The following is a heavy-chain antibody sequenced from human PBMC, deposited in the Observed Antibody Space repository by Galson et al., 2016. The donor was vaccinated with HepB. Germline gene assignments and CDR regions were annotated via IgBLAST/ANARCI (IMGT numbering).Heavy chain of an antibody. Sequence: SVKVSCKVSGYRFSDYGIIWVRQAPGQGLQWMAWISAYNGEIYYAQNFRDRVTVTTETSTSTAYMELRGLISDDTAMYYCARGPSVPLSGDYWGQGTLVTVSS. J-gene: IGHJ4*02. CDR1: GYRFSDYG. D-gene: IGHD2-2*01. CDR2: ISAYNGEI. CDR3: ARGPSVPLSGDY. V-gene: IGHV1-18*01.